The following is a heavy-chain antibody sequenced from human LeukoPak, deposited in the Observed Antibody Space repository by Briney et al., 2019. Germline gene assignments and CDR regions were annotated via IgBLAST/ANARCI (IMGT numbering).Heavy chain of an antibody. CDR2: IIPIFGTA. CDR1: GGTFSSYA. D-gene: IGHD5-12*01. CDR3: ARDGRYSGYGFEY. V-gene: IGHV1-69*13. Sequence: ASVKVSCKASGGTFSSYAISWVRQAPGQGLEWMGGIIPIFGTANYAQKFQGRVTITADESTSTAYMELSSLRSEDTAVYYCARDGRYSGYGFEYWGQGTLVTVSS. J-gene: IGHJ4*02.